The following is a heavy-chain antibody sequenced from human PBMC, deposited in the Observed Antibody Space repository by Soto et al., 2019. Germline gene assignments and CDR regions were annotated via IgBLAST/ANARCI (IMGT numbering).Heavy chain of an antibody. J-gene: IGHJ4*02. V-gene: IGHV3-20*04. CDR1: GFGFDEYG. Sequence: EVYLVESGGGVVRPGGSLRLSCAASGFGFDEYGMSWVRQGPGKGLEWVSGINRHGDSTGYADSVKGRFTSSRDNAKNFLYLQMNGLRAEDTAFYYCARDHRWGYEYGDYGDSWGQGTLVTVSS. CDR3: ARDHRWGYEYGDYGDS. CDR2: INRHGDST. D-gene: IGHD4-17*01.